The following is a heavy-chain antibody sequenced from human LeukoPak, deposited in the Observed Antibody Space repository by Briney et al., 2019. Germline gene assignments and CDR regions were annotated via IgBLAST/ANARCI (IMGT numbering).Heavy chain of an antibody. Sequence: GGTLRLSCAASGFTFSSYGMSWVRQAPGKGLEWVSAISGSGGSTYYADSVKGRFTISRDNSKNTLYLQMNSLRAEDTAVYYCARCGYSYGFDAFDIWGQGTMVTVSS. D-gene: IGHD5-18*01. V-gene: IGHV3-23*01. J-gene: IGHJ3*02. CDR3: ARCGYSYGFDAFDI. CDR2: ISGSGGST. CDR1: GFTFSSYG.